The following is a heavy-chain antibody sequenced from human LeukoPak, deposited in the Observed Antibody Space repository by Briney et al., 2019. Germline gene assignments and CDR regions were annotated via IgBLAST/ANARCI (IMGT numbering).Heavy chain of an antibody. Sequence: PGGSLRLSCAASGFTFSSYAMSWVRQAPGKGLEWVSAISGSGGGTYYADSVKGRFTISRDNSKNTLYLQMNSLRAEDTAVYYCAKALIRDIVVVPAAIPYYYYYGMDVWGQGTTVTVSS. CDR3: AKALIRDIVVVPAAIPYYYYYGMDV. J-gene: IGHJ6*02. CDR1: GFTFSSYA. V-gene: IGHV3-23*01. CDR2: ISGSGGGT. D-gene: IGHD2-2*01.